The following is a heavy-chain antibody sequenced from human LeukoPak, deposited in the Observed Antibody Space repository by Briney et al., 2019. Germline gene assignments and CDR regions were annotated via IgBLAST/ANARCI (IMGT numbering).Heavy chain of an antibody. D-gene: IGHD3-10*01. Sequence: PGGSLRLSCAASGFTFSIYSMNWVRQAPGKGLEWVSSISSSSSYIYYADSVKGRFTISRDNAKNSLYLQMNSLRAEDTAVYYCARVDITMVRGGYMDVWGKGTTVTISS. CDR2: ISSSSSYI. CDR3: ARVDITMVRGGYMDV. J-gene: IGHJ6*03. V-gene: IGHV3-21*01. CDR1: GFTFSIYS.